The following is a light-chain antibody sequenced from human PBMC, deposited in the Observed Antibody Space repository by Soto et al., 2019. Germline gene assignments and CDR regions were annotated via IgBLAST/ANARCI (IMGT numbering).Light chain of an antibody. CDR1: QSVRTY. V-gene: IGKV3-11*01. J-gene: IGKJ4*01. CDR2: DAS. CDR3: QQRINWRST. Sequence: EIVMTQSPATLSVSPGERATLSCRASQSVRTYVAWYQQKAGQAPRLLIYDASNRATGIPARFSGSGSGTDFTRTISSLEPEDFAVYFCQQRINWRSTFGGGTKVDIK.